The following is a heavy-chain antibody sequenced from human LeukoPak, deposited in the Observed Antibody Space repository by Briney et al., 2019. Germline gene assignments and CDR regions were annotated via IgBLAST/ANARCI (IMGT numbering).Heavy chain of an antibody. D-gene: IGHD4-23*01. CDR3: ARDFGGLRWNYYFDY. Sequence: PGGSLRLSCAASGFTFSGYYMSWIRQAPGKGLEWVAIISHDGTNEYHADSVKGRFTISRDNSKNTLYLQMNSLISEDTAVYLCARDFGGLRWNYYFDYWGQGTLVTVSS. V-gene: IGHV3-30*03. J-gene: IGHJ4*02. CDR2: ISHDGTNE. CDR1: GFTFSGYY.